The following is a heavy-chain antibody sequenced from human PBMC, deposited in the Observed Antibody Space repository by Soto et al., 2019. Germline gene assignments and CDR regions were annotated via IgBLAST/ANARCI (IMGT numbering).Heavy chain of an antibody. CDR2: IYYSGST. CDR3: ASQPTGYSSSLYSGPGPRGSFDY. V-gene: IGHV4-31*03. CDR1: GGSISSGGYY. D-gene: IGHD6-13*01. J-gene: IGHJ4*02. Sequence: SETLSLTCTVSGGSISSGGYYWSWIRQHPGKGLEWIGYIYYSGSTYYNPSLKSRVTISVDTSKNQFSLKLSSVTAADTAVYYCASQPTGYSSSLYSGPGPRGSFDYWAQRTLVTVSS.